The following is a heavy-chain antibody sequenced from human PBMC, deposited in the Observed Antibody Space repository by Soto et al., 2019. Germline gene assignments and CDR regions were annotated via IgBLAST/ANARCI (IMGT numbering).Heavy chain of an antibody. Sequence: EVQLVESGGGLVKPGESLRLSCAASGFTFTNAWMNWVRQAPGKRLEWVGRIRSKTDGGTPDYAAPVKGRFTISRDDSKNTLYVQMNSLKTEDTAIYYCTTEKGYWGQGTLVTVSS. J-gene: IGHJ4*02. CDR3: TTEKGY. V-gene: IGHV3-15*07. CDR2: IRSKTDGGTP. CDR1: GFTFTNAW.